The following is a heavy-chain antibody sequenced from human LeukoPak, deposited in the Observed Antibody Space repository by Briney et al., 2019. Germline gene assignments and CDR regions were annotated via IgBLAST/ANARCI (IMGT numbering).Heavy chain of an antibody. V-gene: IGHV2-70*04. D-gene: IGHD6-13*01. CDR3: AREQQLVGGWFDP. J-gene: IGHJ5*02. Sequence: SGPTLVNPTQPLTLTCTFSGFSPSTSGMRVSWIRQPPGKALEWLARIDWDDDKFYSTSLKTRLTISKDTSKNQVVLTMTNMDPVDTATYYCAREQQLVGGWFDPWGQGTLVTVSS. CDR2: IDWDDDK. CDR1: GFSPSTSGMR.